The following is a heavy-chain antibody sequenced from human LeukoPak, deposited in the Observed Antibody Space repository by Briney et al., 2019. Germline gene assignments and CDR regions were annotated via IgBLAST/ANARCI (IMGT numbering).Heavy chain of an antibody. V-gene: IGHV3-21*01. CDR3: ARDGGSVGTTAVSFDY. CDR2: LSGTTTYI. CDR1: GLTCCFYR. J-gene: IGHJ4*02. D-gene: IGHD1-26*01. Sequence: GVSLRCYGAASGLTCCFYRLNWVRQAPGKGLKWLSSLSGTTTYIYYADSVKGRFTISRDNAKNALFLEMSSLRAEHTAVYYCARDGGSVGTTAVSFDYWGQGTLVTVSS.